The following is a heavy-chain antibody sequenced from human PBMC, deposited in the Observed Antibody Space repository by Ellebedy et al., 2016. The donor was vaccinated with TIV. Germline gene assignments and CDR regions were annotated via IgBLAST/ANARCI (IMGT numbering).Heavy chain of an antibody. Sequence: PGGSLRPSCAATGFSFRSYWMSWVRQAPGKGLEWVANIYQDGSVQYYLDSLKGRFTISRDNAINSLFLQMNSLRAGDTAVYYCARRGSYGDYAVQVNSWFDRWGRGTLVTVSS. CDR2: IYQDGSVQ. V-gene: IGHV3-7*01. CDR3: ARRGSYGDYAVQVNSWFDR. J-gene: IGHJ5*02. D-gene: IGHD4-17*01. CDR1: GFSFRSYW.